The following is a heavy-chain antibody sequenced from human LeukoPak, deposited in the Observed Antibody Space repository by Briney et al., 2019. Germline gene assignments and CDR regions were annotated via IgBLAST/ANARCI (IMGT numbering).Heavy chain of an antibody. J-gene: IGHJ4*02. CDR1: GFTFSRYS. Sequence: PGGSLRLSCAASGFTFSRYSMNWVRQAPGKGLEGVSYISSSSSTIYYAVSVKGRFTISRDNAKNSLYLQMNSLRAEDTAVYYCARVYYGDYGPRFDYWGQGTLVTVSS. D-gene: IGHD4-17*01. CDR3: ARVYYGDYGPRFDY. CDR2: ISSSSSTI. V-gene: IGHV3-48*01.